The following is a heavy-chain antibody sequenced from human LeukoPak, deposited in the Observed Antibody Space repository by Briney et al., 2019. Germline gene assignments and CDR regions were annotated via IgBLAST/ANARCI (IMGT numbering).Heavy chain of an antibody. CDR3: AKDLRQYYYDSSGYYSY. J-gene: IGHJ4*02. Sequence: PGGSLRLSCAASGFTFSSYAMSWVRQAPGKGLEWVSAISGSGGSTYYADSVKGRFTISRDNSKNTLYLQMNSLRAEDTAVHYCAKDLRQYYYDSSGYYSYWGQGTLVTVSS. CDR2: ISGSGGST. D-gene: IGHD3-22*01. CDR1: GFTFSSYA. V-gene: IGHV3-23*01.